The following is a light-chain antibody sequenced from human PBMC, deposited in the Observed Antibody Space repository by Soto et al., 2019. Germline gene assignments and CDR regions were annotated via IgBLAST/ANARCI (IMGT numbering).Light chain of an antibody. CDR2: GAS. Sequence: EIVLTQSPGTLSLSPGERATLSCRASQSVSSSFLAWYQQKPGQAPRPLIYGASSRATGIPDRFSRSGAGTGFTLTISRLEPEEFAVYYCPQYGSSPPMYTFGQGTKLEIK. CDR3: PQYGSSPPMYT. CDR1: QSVSSSF. J-gene: IGKJ2*01. V-gene: IGKV3-20*01.